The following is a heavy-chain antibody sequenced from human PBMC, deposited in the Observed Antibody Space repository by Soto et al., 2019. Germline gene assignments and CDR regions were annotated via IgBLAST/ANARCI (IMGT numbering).Heavy chain of an antibody. D-gene: IGHD4-4*01. CDR2: IYYSGST. CDR3: GRDGGGDSNPYYYYGMDV. V-gene: IGHV4-31*03. J-gene: IGHJ6*02. Sequence: PSETLSLTCTVSGGSISSGGYYWSWIRQHPGKGLEWIGYIYYSGSTYYNPSLKSRVTISVDTSKNQFSLKLRSVTAADTAVYYCGRDGGGDSNPYYYYGMDVWGQGTTVTVSS. CDR1: GGSISSGGYY.